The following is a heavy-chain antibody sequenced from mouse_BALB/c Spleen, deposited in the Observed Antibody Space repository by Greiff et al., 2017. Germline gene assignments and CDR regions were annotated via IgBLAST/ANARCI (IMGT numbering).Heavy chain of an antibody. CDR3: TRDYYGNYGYYAMDY. J-gene: IGHJ4*01. CDR2: INPSNGGT. D-gene: IGHD2-1*01. CDR1: GYTFTSYY. V-gene: IGHV1S81*02. Sequence: VQLHQSGAELVKPGASVKLSCKASGYTFTSYYMYWVKQRPGQGLEWIGEINPSNGGTNFNEKFKSKATLTVDKSSSTAYMQLSSLTSEDSAVYYCTRDYYGNYGYYAMDYWGQGTSVTVSS.